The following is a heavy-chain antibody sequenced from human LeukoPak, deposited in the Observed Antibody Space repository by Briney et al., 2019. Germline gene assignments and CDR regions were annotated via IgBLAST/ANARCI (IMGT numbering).Heavy chain of an antibody. J-gene: IGHJ4*02. V-gene: IGHV3-33*01. CDR3: ARGTYYYDSSGYPTDY. CDR2: IWYDGSNK. Sequence: PGGSLRLSCAASGFTFSSYGMHWVRQAPGKGLEWVAVIWYDGSNKYYADSVKGRFTISRDNSKNTLYLQMNSLRAADTAVYYCARGTYYYDSSGYPTDYWGQGTLVTVSS. D-gene: IGHD3-22*01. CDR1: GFTFSSYG.